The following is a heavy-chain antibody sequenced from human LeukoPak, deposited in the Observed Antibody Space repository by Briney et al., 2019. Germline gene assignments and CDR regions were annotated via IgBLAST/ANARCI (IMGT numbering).Heavy chain of an antibody. Sequence: ASVKVSFKASGYTFTVYYMHWVRQAPGQGLAWMGMINPSGDSTTYAQKFQDRVTMTRDTATSTVYMELSSLISEDTAVYYCARTAARQDAFNIWGQGTMVTVSS. CDR3: ARTAARQDAFNI. CDR1: GYTFTVYY. CDR2: INPSGDST. D-gene: IGHD6-25*01. J-gene: IGHJ3*02. V-gene: IGHV1-46*01.